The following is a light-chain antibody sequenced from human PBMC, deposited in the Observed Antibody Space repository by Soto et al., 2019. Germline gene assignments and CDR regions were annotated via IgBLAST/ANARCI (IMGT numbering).Light chain of an antibody. CDR3: QQYNNWPALT. CDR1: QSVSGN. Sequence: EIVMTQSPATLSVSPGERATLSCRASQSVSGNLAWYQQKPGQAPSLLIYGASTRATGIPAGFSGSGSGTEFTLTISSLQSEDFAVYYCQQYNNWPALTFGGGTKVEVK. CDR2: GAS. J-gene: IGKJ4*01. V-gene: IGKV3D-15*01.